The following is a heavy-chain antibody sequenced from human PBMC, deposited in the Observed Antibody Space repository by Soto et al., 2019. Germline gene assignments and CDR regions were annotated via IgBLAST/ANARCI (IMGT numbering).Heavy chain of an antibody. CDR2: IYYSGRT. V-gene: IGHV4-39*01. J-gene: IGHJ4*02. D-gene: IGHD2-21*02. Sequence: KTSETLSLTCTVSGESISSSSYYWGWIRQPPGKGLEWIGSIYYSGRTYYNPSFKSRVTISIDTSKNQFPLKLSSVTATDTAVYYCARQRTTVVTQAYFDHWGQGALVTVSS. CDR3: ARQRTTVVTQAYFDH. CDR1: GESISSSSYY.